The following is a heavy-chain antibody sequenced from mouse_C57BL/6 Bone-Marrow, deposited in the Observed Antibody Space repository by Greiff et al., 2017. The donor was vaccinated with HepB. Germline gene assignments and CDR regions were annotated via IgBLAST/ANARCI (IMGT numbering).Heavy chain of an antibody. D-gene: IGHD1-1*01. CDR3: ARGGHYGAWFAY. V-gene: IGHV14-3*01. J-gene: IGHJ3*01. CDR1: GFNITNTY. Sequence: VQLQQSVAELVRPGASVKLSCTASGFNITNTYMHWVKQRPEQGLAWIGRIDPANGNTKYTPKFQGKTTITADTSSNTAYLQLSSQTSEDTAIYYCARGGHYGAWFAYWGQGTRVTVSA. CDR2: IDPANGNT.